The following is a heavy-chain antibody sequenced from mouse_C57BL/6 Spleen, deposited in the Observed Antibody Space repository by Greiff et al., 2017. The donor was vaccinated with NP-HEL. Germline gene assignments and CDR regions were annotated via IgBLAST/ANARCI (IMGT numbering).Heavy chain of an antibody. V-gene: IGHV5-17*01. CDR1: GFTFSDYG. J-gene: IGHJ4*01. CDR2: ISSGSSTI. Sequence: EVHLVESGGGLVKPGGSLKLSCAASGFTFSDYGMHWVRQAPEKGLEWVAYISSGSSTIYYADTVKGRFTISRDNAKNTLFLQMTSLRSEDTAMYYCATVPYDGYYDYAMDYWGQGTSVTVSS. D-gene: IGHD2-3*01. CDR3: ATVPYDGYYDYAMDY.